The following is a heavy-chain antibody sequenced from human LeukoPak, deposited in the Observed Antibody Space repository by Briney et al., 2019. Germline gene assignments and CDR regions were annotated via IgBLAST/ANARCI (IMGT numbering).Heavy chain of an antibody. D-gene: IGHD3-10*01. CDR1: GFTFSSYA. V-gene: IGHV3-30*02. CDR2: IRYDGSNK. J-gene: IGHJ3*01. CDR3: AKLYGSGSYYR. Sequence: GGSLRLSCAASGFTFSSYAMSWVRQAPGKGLEWVAFIRYDGSNKYYADSVKGRFTISRDNSKNTLYLQMNSLRAEDTAVYYCAKLYGSGSYYRWGQGTMVTVSS.